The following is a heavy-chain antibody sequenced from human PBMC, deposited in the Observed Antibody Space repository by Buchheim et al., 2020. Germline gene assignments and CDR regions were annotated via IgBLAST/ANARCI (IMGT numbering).Heavy chain of an antibody. CDR3: ARDSGVVPATNYYFDY. Sequence: QVQLVQSGAEVKKPGASVKVSCKASGYTFTSYGISWVRQAPGQGLEWMGIINPSGGSTSYAQKFQGRVTMTRDTSTSTVYMELSSLRSEDTAVYYCARDSGVVPATNYYFDYWGQGTL. J-gene: IGHJ4*02. D-gene: IGHD2-2*01. CDR2: INPSGGST. V-gene: IGHV1-46*01. CDR1: GYTFTSYG.